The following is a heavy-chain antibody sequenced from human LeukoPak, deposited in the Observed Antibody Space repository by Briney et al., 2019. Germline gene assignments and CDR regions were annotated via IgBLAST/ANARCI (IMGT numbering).Heavy chain of an antibody. CDR2: INHSGST. D-gene: IGHD4-4*01. CDR1: GGSFSGYS. J-gene: IGHJ5*02. CDR3: ARGPYSNYIASWFDP. V-gene: IGHV4-34*01. Sequence: KPSETLSLTCAVYGGSFSGYSWSWIRQPPGKGLEWIGEINHSGSTNYNPSLKSRVTISVDTSKNQFSLKLSSVTAADTAVYCCARGPYSNYIASWFDPWGQGTLVTVSS.